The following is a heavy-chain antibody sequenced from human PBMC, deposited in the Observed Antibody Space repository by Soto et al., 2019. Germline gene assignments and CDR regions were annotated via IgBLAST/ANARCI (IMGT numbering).Heavy chain of an antibody. Sequence: QVQLVQSGAEVKKPGASVKVSCKASGYTFTSYGISWVRQAPGQGLEWMGWISAYNGNTNYAQKLQGRVTMTTDISTSTAYMELRSLRSDDTAVYYCARSIIGYCSGGSCYAYFDIWGQGTMVTVSS. CDR2: ISAYNGNT. CDR1: GYTFTSYG. V-gene: IGHV1-18*01. D-gene: IGHD2-15*01. J-gene: IGHJ3*02. CDR3: ARSIIGYCSGGSCYAYFDI.